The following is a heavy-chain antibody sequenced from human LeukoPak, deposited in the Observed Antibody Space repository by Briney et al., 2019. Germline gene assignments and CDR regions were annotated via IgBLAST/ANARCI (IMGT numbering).Heavy chain of an antibody. Sequence: SETLSLTCTVSGGSISSYYWSWIRQPPGKGLEWIGYIYYSGSPNYNPSLKSRVTISVDTSKNQFSLKLSSVTAADTAVYYCAGNLNSNHPQVFLNWFDPWGQGTLVSVSS. J-gene: IGHJ5*02. V-gene: IGHV4-59*08. CDR2: IYYSGSP. CDR3: AGNLNSNHPQVFLNWFDP. D-gene: IGHD4-11*01. CDR1: GGSISSYY.